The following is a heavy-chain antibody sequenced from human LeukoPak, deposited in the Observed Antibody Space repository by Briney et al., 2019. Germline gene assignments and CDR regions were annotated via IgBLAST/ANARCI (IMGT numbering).Heavy chain of an antibody. Sequence: GGSLRLSCAASGFTFSSYAMSWVRQAPGKGLKWVSAISGSGGSTYYADSVKGRFTISRDNSKNTLYLQMNSLRAEDTAVYYCAKTVDTAMVSHYYYMDVWGKGTTVTVSS. D-gene: IGHD5-18*01. CDR3: AKTVDTAMVSHYYYMDV. J-gene: IGHJ6*03. CDR1: GFTFSSYA. V-gene: IGHV3-23*01. CDR2: ISGSGGST.